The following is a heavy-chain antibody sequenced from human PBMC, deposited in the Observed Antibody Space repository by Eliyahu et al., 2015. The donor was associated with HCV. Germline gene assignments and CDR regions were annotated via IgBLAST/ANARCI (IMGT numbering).Heavy chain of an antibody. J-gene: IGHJ4*02. Sequence: LEWIGGYDPDAGSLTYGQNFEGRVTLTEDMSADTSYMELTSLRSEDTAVYYCATPNQYSNGFDYHFDYWGQGTLVTVSS. D-gene: IGHD3-22*01. CDR2: YDPDAGSL. CDR3: ATPNQYSNGFDYHFDY. V-gene: IGHV1-24*01.